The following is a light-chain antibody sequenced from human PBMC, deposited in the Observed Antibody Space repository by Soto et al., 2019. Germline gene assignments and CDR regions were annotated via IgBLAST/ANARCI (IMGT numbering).Light chain of an antibody. V-gene: IGKV1-39*01. CDR1: QSISTY. CDR3: QQRSNSPLT. Sequence: DIQMTQSPSSLSVSVGDRLTITCRTSQSISTYLNWYQQKPGKPPNVLIYAASSLQSGVPSRFSGSGSGTDFTLTISRLEPEDFEVYYCQQRSNSPLTFGGGTKVDIK. CDR2: AAS. J-gene: IGKJ4*01.